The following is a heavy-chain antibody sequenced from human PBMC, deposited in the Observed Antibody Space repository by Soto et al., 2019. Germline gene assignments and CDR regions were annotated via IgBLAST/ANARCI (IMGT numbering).Heavy chain of an antibody. J-gene: IGHJ6*02. CDR2: ISYDGSNK. CDR1: GFTFNSYG. Sequence: GGSLRLSCAAPGFTFNSYGMHWVRQAPGKGLEWVAVISYDGSNKYYADSVKGRFTISRDNSKNTLYLQMNSLRAEDTAVYYCAKDNLNYYDSSGYYFHYYYGMDVWGQGTTVTVSS. D-gene: IGHD3-22*01. CDR3: AKDNLNYYDSSGYYFHYYYGMDV. V-gene: IGHV3-30*18.